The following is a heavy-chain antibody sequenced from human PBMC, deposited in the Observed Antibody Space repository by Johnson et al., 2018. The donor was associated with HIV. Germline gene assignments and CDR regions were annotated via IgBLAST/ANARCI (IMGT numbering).Heavy chain of an antibody. J-gene: IGHJ3*02. V-gene: IGHV3-30*02. CDR1: GFTFSSYG. Sequence: QVQLVESGGGVVQPGGSLRLSCAASGFTFSSYGMHWVRQAPGKGLEWVAFIRYDGSEKSYADSVKGRFTISRDNSKNTLYLQMNSLRAEDTAVYYCAKGWIGMQWLVLSDAFDIWGQGTMVTVSS. CDR3: AKGWIGMQWLVLSDAFDI. CDR2: IRYDGSEK. D-gene: IGHD6-19*01.